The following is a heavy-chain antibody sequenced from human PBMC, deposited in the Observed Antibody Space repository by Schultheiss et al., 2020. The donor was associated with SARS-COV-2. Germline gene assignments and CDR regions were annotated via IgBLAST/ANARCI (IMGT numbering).Heavy chain of an antibody. CDR1: GFTFSSYA. Sequence: GGSLRLSCAASGFTFSSYAMSWVRQAPGKGLEWVSGISWNSGSIGYADSVKGRFTISRDNAKNSLYLQMNSLRAEDTALYYCAKSAYTDDAFDIWGQGTTVTVSS. J-gene: IGHJ3*02. CDR3: AKSAYTDDAFDI. D-gene: IGHD2-2*02. V-gene: IGHV3-9*01. CDR2: ISWNSGSI.